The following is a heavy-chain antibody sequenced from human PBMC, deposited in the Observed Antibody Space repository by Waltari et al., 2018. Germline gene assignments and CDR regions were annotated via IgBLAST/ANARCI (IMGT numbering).Heavy chain of an antibody. Sequence: EVQLVTSGGGLVQPGRSLRLACAGSGFRFADYALYWVRQRPGKGLEWLSGIGGNSGAIGYADSVRGRFRTYRDNARKSLYLQMGRLRPEDTALYYCVKGGWGFGAFYEQHWGQGIQVTVSS. CDR2: IGGNSGAI. D-gene: IGHD3-10*01. CDR3: VKGGWGFGAFYEQH. J-gene: IGHJ4*02. CDR1: GFRFADYA. V-gene: IGHV3-9*01.